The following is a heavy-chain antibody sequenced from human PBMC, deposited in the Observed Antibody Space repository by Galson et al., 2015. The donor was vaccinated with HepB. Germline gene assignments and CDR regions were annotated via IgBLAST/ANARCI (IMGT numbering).Heavy chain of an antibody. V-gene: IGHV1-69*13. D-gene: IGHD6-19*01. CDR3: ARVSGLDSSGWYEWFDP. Sequence: SVKVSCKASGGTFSSYAISWVRQAPGQGLEWMGGIIPIFGTANYAQKFQGRVTITADESTSTAYMELSSLRSEDTAVYYCARVSGLDSSGWYEWFDPWSQGTLVTVSS. CDR2: IIPIFGTA. J-gene: IGHJ5*02. CDR1: GGTFSSYA.